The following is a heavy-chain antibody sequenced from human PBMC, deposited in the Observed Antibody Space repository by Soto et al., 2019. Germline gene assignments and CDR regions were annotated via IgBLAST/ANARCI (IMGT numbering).Heavy chain of an antibody. CDR3: AKDGRELLFTDPRTPDYFDY. D-gene: IGHD1-26*01. CDR1: GFTFSSYG. V-gene: IGHV3-30*18. J-gene: IGHJ4*02. CDR2: ISYDGSNK. Sequence: PGGSLRLSCAASGFTFSSYGMHWVRQAPGKGLEWVAVISYDGSNKYYADSVKGRFTISRDDSKNTLYLQMNSLRAEDTAVYYCAKDGRELLFTDPRTPDYFDYWGQGTLVTVSS.